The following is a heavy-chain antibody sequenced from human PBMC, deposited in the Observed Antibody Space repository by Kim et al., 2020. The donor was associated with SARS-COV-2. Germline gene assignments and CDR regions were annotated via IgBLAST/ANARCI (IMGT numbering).Heavy chain of an antibody. CDR1: GFTFSGYS. Sequence: GGSLRLSCAASGFTFSGYSMDWVRQAPGKGLEWVASISSNSSYISYAYSVKGRFTISIDNAKNSLYLQLNMLRAEDTAAYDCACAWFIAGCDSGGPGTL. D-gene: IGHD1-26*01. CDR3: ACAWFIAGCDS. CDR2: ISSNSSYI. J-gene: IGHJ1*01. V-gene: IGHV3-21*01.